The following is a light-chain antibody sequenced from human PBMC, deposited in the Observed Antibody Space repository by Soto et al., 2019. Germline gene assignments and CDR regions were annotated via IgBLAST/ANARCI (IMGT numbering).Light chain of an antibody. CDR1: SSDITTYNF. J-gene: IGLJ1*01. V-gene: IGLV2-14*01. CDR3: ISYTSTSTPFYV. Sequence: QSVLTQPASVSGSPVQSITISCTGASSDITTYNFVSWYQQHPAKAPKLRIYEVSYRPSGDSNRFSGSKSGNTASLTISGLQAEDVSDYYRISYTSTSTPFYVLGTWPKVTVL. CDR2: EVS.